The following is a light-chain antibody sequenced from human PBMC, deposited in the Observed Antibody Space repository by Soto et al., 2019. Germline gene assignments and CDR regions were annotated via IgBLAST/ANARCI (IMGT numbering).Light chain of an antibody. Sequence: QSALTQPPSASGTPGQRVTISCSGSSSNIGSNTVNWYQQLPGTAPKLLIYSNNQRPSGVPDRFSGSKSGTSASLAITGLQAEDEADYYCQSYASSLSAYVFGTGTKVTVL. CDR2: SNN. CDR3: QSYASSLSAYV. CDR1: SSNIGSNT. V-gene: IGLV1-44*01. J-gene: IGLJ1*01.